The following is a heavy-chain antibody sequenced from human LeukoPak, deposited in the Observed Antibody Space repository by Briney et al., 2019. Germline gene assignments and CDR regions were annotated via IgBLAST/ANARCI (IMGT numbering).Heavy chain of an antibody. J-gene: IGHJ5*02. CDR2: INPNTGDT. D-gene: IGHD3-10*01. CDR3: ARGGYYGSGNDFRFDP. Sequence: ASVKVSCKASGFTFNAYYIHWVRQAPGQGLEWMGWINPNTGDTNFAQKFQGRVAMTRDTSLSTAYMDLSRLTSDDTAVYYCARGGYYGSGNDFRFDPWGQGTLVTVSS. CDR1: GFTFNAYY. V-gene: IGHV1-2*02.